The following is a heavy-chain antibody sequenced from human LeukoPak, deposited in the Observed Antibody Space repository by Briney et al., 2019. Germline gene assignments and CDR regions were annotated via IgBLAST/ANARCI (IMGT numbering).Heavy chain of an antibody. CDR1: GFTFSSYA. CDR3: AKADDFWSGYYPHAFDI. D-gene: IGHD3-3*01. CDR2: ISGSGGST. Sequence: GGSLRLSCAASGFTFSSYAMSWVRQAPGKGLEWVSAISGSGGSTYYADSVKGRFTISRDNSKNTLYLQMNSLRAEDTAVYYCAKADDFWSGYYPHAFDIWGQGTMVTVSS. V-gene: IGHV3-23*01. J-gene: IGHJ3*02.